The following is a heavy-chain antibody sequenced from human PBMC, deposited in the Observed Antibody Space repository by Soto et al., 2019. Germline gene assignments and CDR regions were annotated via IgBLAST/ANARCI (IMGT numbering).Heavy chain of an antibody. V-gene: IGHV1-69*04. CDR1: GGTFTTYT. CDR2: ITPILGIS. D-gene: IGHD3-10*01. J-gene: IGHJ4*02. Sequence: SVKVSCKASGGTFTTYTMNWVRQAPGQGLEWMGRITPILGISNYAQRFKARVTITADKSTNTAYIELSSPRSEDTAVYYCAREEYYYGSGAFFDYWGQGTLVTVSS. CDR3: AREEYYYGSGAFFDY.